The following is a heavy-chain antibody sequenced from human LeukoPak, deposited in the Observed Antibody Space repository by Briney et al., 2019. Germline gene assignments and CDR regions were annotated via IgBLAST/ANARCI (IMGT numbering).Heavy chain of an antibody. J-gene: IGHJ2*01. Sequence: SETLSLTCTVSGGSVSSGSYYWSWIRQPPGKGLEWIGYIYYSGSTNYNPSLKSRVTISVDTSKNQFSLKLSSVTAADTAVYYCARSNGEYDSSGYAYYWYFDLWGRGTLVTVSS. CDR2: IYYSGST. D-gene: IGHD3-22*01. V-gene: IGHV4-61*01. CDR3: ARSNGEYDSSGYAYYWYFDL. CDR1: GGSVSSGSYY.